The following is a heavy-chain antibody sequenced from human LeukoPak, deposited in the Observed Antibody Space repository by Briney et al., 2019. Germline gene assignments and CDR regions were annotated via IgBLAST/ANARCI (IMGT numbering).Heavy chain of an antibody. CDR1: GYTFTSYG. J-gene: IGHJ4*02. CDR2: ISAYNGNT. D-gene: IGHD2-21*01. CDR3: ATDSFGGVVAGTFVS. V-gene: IGHV1-18*01. Sequence: GASVKVSCKASGYTFTSYGISWVRQAPGQGLEWMGWISAYNGNTNYAQKFQGRVTMTEDTSTDTAYMELSSLRSEDTAVYYCATDSFGGVVAGTFVSWGQGTLVTVSS.